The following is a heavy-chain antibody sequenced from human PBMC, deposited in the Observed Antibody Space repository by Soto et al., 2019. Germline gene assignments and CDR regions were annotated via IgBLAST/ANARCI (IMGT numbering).Heavy chain of an antibody. Sequence: EVQLVESGGGLVQPGGSLRLSCAASGFTFSSAWMTWVRQAPGKGLEWVANIKEDGSERYYVDCVEGRFTGTRDNAKHSLYLQVDSLRAEDTASYYCGRGYDYWGQGTLVTVSS. CDR2: IKEDGSER. CDR1: GFTFSSAW. J-gene: IGHJ4*02. CDR3: GRGYDY. V-gene: IGHV3-7*05.